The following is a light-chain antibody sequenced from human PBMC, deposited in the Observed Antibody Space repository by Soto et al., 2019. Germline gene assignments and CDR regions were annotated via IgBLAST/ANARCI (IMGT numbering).Light chain of an antibody. CDR3: QQRRKAWT. J-gene: IGKJ1*01. CDR2: DAS. V-gene: IGKV3-11*01. Sequence: EIVLTQSPATLSLSPGQGATLSCRASQSVSTYLVWYQQKPGQAPRLLISDASNRATGIPARFSGSGSGTVFTLTISSLEPEAFAGYYWQQRRKAWTFGQGTKVELK. CDR1: QSVSTY.